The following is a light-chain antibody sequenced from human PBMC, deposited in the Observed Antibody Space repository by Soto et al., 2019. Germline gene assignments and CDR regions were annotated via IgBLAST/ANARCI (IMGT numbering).Light chain of an antibody. J-gene: IGKJ2*01. CDR2: GAS. CDR3: QQYGSSLYT. Sequence: EILLPQSPGTLSLSPGERATLSCRASQSVSSSYLAWYQQKPGQAPRLLIYGASSRATGITDRFSGSGSGTDFTLTISRLEPEDFAVYYCQQYGSSLYTFGQGTKLEIK. CDR1: QSVSSSY. V-gene: IGKV3-20*01.